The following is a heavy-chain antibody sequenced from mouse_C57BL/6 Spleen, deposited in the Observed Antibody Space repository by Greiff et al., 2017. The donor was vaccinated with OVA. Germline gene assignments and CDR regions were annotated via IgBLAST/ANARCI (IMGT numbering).Heavy chain of an antibody. CDR1: GYSITSGYY. V-gene: IGHV3-6*01. CDR3: ATIYYDYDGDFDY. Sequence: EVQRVESGPGLVKPSQSLSLTCSVPGYSITSGYYWNWIRQFPGNKLEWMGYISYDGSNNYNPLLKNRISITRDTSKNQFFLKLNSVTTEDTATYYCATIYYDYDGDFDYWGQGTTLTVSS. D-gene: IGHD2-4*01. CDR2: ISYDGSN. J-gene: IGHJ2*01.